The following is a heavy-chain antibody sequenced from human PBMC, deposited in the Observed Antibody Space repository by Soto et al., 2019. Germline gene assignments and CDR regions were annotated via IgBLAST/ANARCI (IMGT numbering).Heavy chain of an antibody. J-gene: IGHJ4*02. Sequence: PGGSLRLSCAASGFTFSTYAMAWVRQAPGKGLEWVSAISGSGGSTYYADSVKGRFTISRDNSKNTLYLQMNSLRAEDTAVYYCAKTRTDVLRFLAWSHYDYWGQGTLVTVSS. CDR3: AKTRTDVLRFLAWSHYDY. V-gene: IGHV3-23*01. CDR2: ISGSGGST. CDR1: GFTFSTYA. D-gene: IGHD3-3*01.